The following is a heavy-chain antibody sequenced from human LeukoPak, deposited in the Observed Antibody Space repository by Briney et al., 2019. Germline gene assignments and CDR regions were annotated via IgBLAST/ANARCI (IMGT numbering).Heavy chain of an antibody. V-gene: IGHV3-73*01. D-gene: IGHD3-22*01. CDR1: GFTFSGSA. J-gene: IGHJ4*02. CDR2: IRSKANSYAT. Sequence: GGSLRLSCAASGFTFSGSAMHWVRQASGKGLEWVGRIRSKANSYATAYAASVKGRFTISRDDSKNTAYLQMNSLKTEDTAVYYCTRSVGSGYYYYWGQGTLVTVSS. CDR3: TRSVGSGYYYY.